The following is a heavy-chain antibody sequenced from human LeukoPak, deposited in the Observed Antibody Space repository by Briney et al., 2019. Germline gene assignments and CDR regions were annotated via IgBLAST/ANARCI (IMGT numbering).Heavy chain of an antibody. CDR2: ISGGGGST. D-gene: IGHD1-14*01. V-gene: IGHV3-23*01. CDR1: GFTFSSYA. Sequence: GGSPRLSCAASGFTFSSYAMSWVRQAPGKGLEWVSAISGGGGSTYHADSVKGRFTISRDNSKNTLYLQMNGLRDEDTAVYYCAKDCNRPGYYWGQGTLVTVSS. CDR3: AKDCNRPGYY. J-gene: IGHJ4*02.